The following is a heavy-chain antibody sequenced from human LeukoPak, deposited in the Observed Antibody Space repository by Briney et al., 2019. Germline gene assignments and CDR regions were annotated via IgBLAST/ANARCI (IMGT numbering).Heavy chain of an antibody. CDR1: GFTFSTNS. V-gene: IGHV3-21*04. CDR3: AKDMSVRGVQNWFDP. Sequence: GGSLRLSCAASGFTFSTNSMNWVRQAPGKGLEWVSSISSSSSYIYYADSVKGRFTISRDNAKKSLYLEMNSLRAEDTALYYCAKDMSVRGVQNWFDPWGQGTLVTVSS. J-gene: IGHJ5*02. D-gene: IGHD3-10*01. CDR2: ISSSSSYI.